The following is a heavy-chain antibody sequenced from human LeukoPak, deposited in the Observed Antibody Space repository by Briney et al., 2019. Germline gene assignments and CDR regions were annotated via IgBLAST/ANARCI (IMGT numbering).Heavy chain of an antibody. Sequence: PGGSLRLSCAASGFTFSSNYMSWIRQPPGKGLEWIGEINHSGSTNYNPSLKSRVTISVDTSKNQFSLKLSSVTAADTAVYYCARAPYCSSTSCYGGGYFDYWGQGTLVTVSS. D-gene: IGHD2-2*01. V-gene: IGHV4-34*01. CDR1: GFTFSSNY. CDR3: ARAPYCSSTSCYGGGYFDY. CDR2: INHSGST. J-gene: IGHJ4*02.